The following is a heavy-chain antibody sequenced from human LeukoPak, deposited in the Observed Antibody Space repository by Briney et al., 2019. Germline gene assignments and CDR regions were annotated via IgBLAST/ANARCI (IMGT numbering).Heavy chain of an antibody. CDR3: ARVPYNYYYYYMDV. D-gene: IGHD4-11*01. CDR1: GGSVSSSSYS. Sequence: SETPSLTCTVSGGSVSSSSYSWGWIRQPPGKGLEWIGSIYYSGSTYYNPSLKSRVTISVDTSKNQFSLKLSSVTAADTAVYYCARVPYNYYYYYMDVWGKGTTVTVSS. V-gene: IGHV4-39*01. J-gene: IGHJ6*03. CDR2: IYYSGST.